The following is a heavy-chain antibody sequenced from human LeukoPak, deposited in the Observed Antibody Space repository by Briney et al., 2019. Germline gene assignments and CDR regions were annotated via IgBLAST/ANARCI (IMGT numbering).Heavy chain of an antibody. Sequence: SVKVSCKASGGTFSSYAISWVRQAPGQGLEWMGRTIPIFGTANYAQKFQGRATITTDESTSTAYMELSSLRSEDTAVYYCARDAGLYCGGDCFVVPGDDYWGQGTLVTVSS. J-gene: IGHJ4*02. CDR2: TIPIFGTA. V-gene: IGHV1-69*05. D-gene: IGHD2-21*02. CDR3: ARDAGLYCGGDCFVVPGDDY. CDR1: GGTFSSYA.